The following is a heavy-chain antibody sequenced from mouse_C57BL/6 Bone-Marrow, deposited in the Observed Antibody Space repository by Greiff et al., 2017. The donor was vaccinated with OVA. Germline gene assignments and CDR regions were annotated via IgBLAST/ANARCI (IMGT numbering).Heavy chain of an antibody. J-gene: IGHJ3*01. CDR3: ARGGGYYGFFAY. CDR2: INPNNGGT. Sequence: VQLQQSGPELVKPGASVKISCKASGYTFTDYYMNWVKQSHGKSLEWIGDINPNNGGTSYNQKFKGKATLTVDKSSSTAYMELRSLTSEDSAVYYCARGGGYYGFFAYWGQGTLVTVSA. V-gene: IGHV1-26*01. CDR1: GYTFTDYY. D-gene: IGHD1-1*01.